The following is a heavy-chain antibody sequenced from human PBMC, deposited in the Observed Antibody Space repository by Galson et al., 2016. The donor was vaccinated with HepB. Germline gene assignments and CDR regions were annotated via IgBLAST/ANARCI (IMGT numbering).Heavy chain of an antibody. Sequence: SLRLSCAASGFSFSRNWMSWVRQAPGKGLEWVASIKGDGSEKNYAESVKGRFSISRDNGKNSLDLQMSSLRDDDTAVYYCARDNYPWEYQLLSAGSLFKRRENWFDPWGQGTLVTVSS. V-gene: IGHV3-7*03. CDR1: GFSFSRNW. D-gene: IGHD2-2*01. J-gene: IGHJ5*02. CDR3: ARDNYPWEYQLLSAGSLFKRRENWFDP. CDR2: IKGDGSEK.